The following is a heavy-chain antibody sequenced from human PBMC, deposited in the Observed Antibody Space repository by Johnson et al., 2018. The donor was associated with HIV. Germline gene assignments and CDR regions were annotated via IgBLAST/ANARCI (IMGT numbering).Heavy chain of an antibody. D-gene: IGHD2-15*01. Sequence: QVQLVESGGGVVQPGRSLRLSCAASGFTVSSNYMSWVRQAPGKGLEWVAVISFDGSNEYYTDSVKGRFTISRDNSKNTLYLPMNSLRAEDTAIYYCVRGRISRTVVDLRGGAFEIWGQGTTVTVSS. CDR1: GFTVSSNY. CDR3: VRGRISRTVVDLRGGAFEI. V-gene: IGHV3-30*03. CDR2: ISFDGSNE. J-gene: IGHJ3*02.